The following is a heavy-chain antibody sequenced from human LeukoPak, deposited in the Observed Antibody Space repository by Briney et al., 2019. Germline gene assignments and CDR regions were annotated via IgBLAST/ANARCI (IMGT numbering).Heavy chain of an antibody. CDR1: GGSLSGYY. V-gene: IGHV4-34*01. CDR2: IYYSGST. CDR3: ARVRDRIQLWPKNKDSYCYMDV. J-gene: IGHJ6*03. Sequence: PSETLSLTCVVYGGSLSGYYWSWVRQSPGKGLEWIGSIYYSGSTYYNPSLKSRVTISLDMSKNQFSLKLSSVTAADTAVYYCARVRDRIQLWPKNKDSYCYMDVWGKGTTVTVSS. D-gene: IGHD5-18*01.